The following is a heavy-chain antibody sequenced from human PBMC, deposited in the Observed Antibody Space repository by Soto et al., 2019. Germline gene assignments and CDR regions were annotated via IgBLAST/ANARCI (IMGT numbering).Heavy chain of an antibody. CDR2: IHYSGDT. CDR3: ARLGYDSSGHNEDSDS. D-gene: IGHD3-22*01. Sequence: GPGPAKTSETLSLTCTVSGGSINSSPYYWGWIRQPPGKGLEWIGHIHYSGDTHSNPSLKSRLTISVDTSKNQFSLTLTSVTAADTAVYYCARLGYDSSGHNEDSDSWGQGTPVTVSS. CDR1: GGSINSSPYY. V-gene: IGHV4-39*01. J-gene: IGHJ4*02.